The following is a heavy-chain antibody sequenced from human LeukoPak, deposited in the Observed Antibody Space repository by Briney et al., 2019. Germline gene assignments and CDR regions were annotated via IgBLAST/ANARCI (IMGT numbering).Heavy chain of an antibody. CDR3: AKDWAYYYESSGYYYLDY. J-gene: IGHJ4*02. CDR1: GFTFRNYA. CDR2: ICDSGGTT. V-gene: IGHV3-23*01. Sequence: PGGSLRLSRAHSGFTFRNYAMCWVPQAPGEGLEWVSGICDSGGTTYYTDSAKSRVTISRDNSKNTLYVQMKNLRADDTAVYDCAKDWAYYYESSGYYYLDYWGQGTLVTVSS. D-gene: IGHD3-22*01.